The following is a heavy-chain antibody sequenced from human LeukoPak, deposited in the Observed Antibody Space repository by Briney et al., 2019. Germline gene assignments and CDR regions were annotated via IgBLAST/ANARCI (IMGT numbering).Heavy chain of an antibody. CDR1: GFTFSSYS. J-gene: IGHJ4*02. Sequence: GGSLRLSCAASGFTFSSYSMNWVRQAPGKGPEWVSSISSSSSYIYYADSVKGRFTISRDNAKNSLYLQMNSLRAEDTAVYYCARVLRQMATTYFDYWGQGTLVTVSS. V-gene: IGHV3-21*01. D-gene: IGHD5-24*01. CDR3: ARVLRQMATTYFDY. CDR2: ISSSSSYI.